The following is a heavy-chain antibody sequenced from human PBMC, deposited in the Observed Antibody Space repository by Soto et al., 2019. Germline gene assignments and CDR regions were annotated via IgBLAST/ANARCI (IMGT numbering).Heavy chain of an antibody. J-gene: IGHJ3*02. CDR3: AREITIFGVATPGLADI. CDR1: GFTFSSYW. Sequence: GGSLRLSCAASGFTFSSYWMHWVRQAPGKGLVWVSRINSDGSSTSYADSVKGRFTISRDNAKNTLYLQMNSLRAEDTAVYYCAREITIFGVATPGLADIWGRGTMVTVSS. D-gene: IGHD3-3*01. CDR2: INSDGSST. V-gene: IGHV3-74*01.